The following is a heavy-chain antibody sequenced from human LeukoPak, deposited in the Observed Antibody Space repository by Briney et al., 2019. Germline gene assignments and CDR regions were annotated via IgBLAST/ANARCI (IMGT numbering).Heavy chain of an antibody. Sequence: GGSLRLSCAASGFTFSSYAMSWVRQAPGKGLEWVSAISGSGGSTYYADSVKGRFTISRDNSKNTLYLQMNCLRAEDTAVYYCAKNAVEYQLPPYFDYWGQGTLVTVSS. CDR1: GFTFSSYA. CDR2: ISGSGGST. D-gene: IGHD2-2*01. CDR3: AKNAVEYQLPPYFDY. V-gene: IGHV3-23*01. J-gene: IGHJ4*02.